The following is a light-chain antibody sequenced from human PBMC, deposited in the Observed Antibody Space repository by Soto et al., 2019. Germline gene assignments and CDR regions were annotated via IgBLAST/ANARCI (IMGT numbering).Light chain of an antibody. V-gene: IGKV3D-20*01. CDR1: QSVSSSY. J-gene: IGKJ4*01. CDR2: DAS. Sequence: EIVLTQSPATLSLSPGEGATLSCGASQSVSSSYLAWYQQKPGLAPRLLIYDASSRATGIPDRFSGSGSGTDFTLTISRLEPEDSAVYYCQQYGSSPPALTFGGGTKVEIK. CDR3: QQYGSSPPALT.